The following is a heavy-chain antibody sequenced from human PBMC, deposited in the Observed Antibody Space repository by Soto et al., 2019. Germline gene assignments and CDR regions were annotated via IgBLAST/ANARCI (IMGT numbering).Heavy chain of an antibody. CDR3: AKVDWIVVVAATVDY. V-gene: IGHV3-23*01. Sequence: EVQLLESGGGLVQPGGSLRLSCAASGFTFSSYAMSWVRQAPGKGLEWVSAISGSGGSTYYADSVKGRFTISRDNSKNTLYLQMNSLRAEDTAVYYCAKVDWIVVVAATVDYWGQGTLVTVCS. CDR2: ISGSGGST. D-gene: IGHD2-15*01. CDR1: GFTFSSYA. J-gene: IGHJ4*02.